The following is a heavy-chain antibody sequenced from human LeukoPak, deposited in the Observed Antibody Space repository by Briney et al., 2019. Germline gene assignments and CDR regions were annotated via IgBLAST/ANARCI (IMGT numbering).Heavy chain of an antibody. CDR1: GGSISSYY. J-gene: IGHJ4*02. CDR3: ARRSQAAGGSYYFDY. D-gene: IGHD6-13*01. V-gene: IGHV4-4*09. Sequence: PSETLSLTCTVSGGSISSYYWSWIRQPPGKGLEWIGYIYTSGSTNYNPSLKSRVTISVDTSKNQFSLKLSSVTAADTAVYYCARRSQAAGGSYYFDYWGQGTLVTVSS. CDR2: IYTSGST.